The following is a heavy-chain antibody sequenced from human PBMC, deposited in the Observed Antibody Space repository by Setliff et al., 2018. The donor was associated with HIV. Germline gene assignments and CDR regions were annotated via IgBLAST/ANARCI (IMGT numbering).Heavy chain of an antibody. CDR2: MNPNSGNT. CDR3: ARGRFRGRCGNSHFDY. D-gene: IGHD2-21*02. Sequence: GASVKVSCKASGYTFTSYDINWVRQATGQGLEWMGWMNPNSGNTGYAQKFQGRVTITRNTSISTAYMELSSLSSEDTAVYYCARGRFRGRCGNSHFDYWGQGALVTVSS. V-gene: IGHV1-8*03. CDR1: GYTFTSYD. J-gene: IGHJ4*02.